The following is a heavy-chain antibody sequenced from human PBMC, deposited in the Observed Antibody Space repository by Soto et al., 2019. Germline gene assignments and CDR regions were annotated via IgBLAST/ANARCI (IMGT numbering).Heavy chain of an antibody. D-gene: IGHD3-16*01. V-gene: IGHV3-74*01. CDR1: RFTFSSYW. CDR3: ARGAYDYVWESPHAAFDV. J-gene: IGHJ3*01. CDR2: INYDASST. Sequence: EVQLVESGGGLVQPGGSLRLSCAASRFTFSSYWMHWVRQAPGKGLVWVSRINYDASSTDYADSVKGRFTISRDNAKKTLFLQMNSLRLEDTAVYFCARGAYDYVWESPHAAFDVWGQGTMVSVSS.